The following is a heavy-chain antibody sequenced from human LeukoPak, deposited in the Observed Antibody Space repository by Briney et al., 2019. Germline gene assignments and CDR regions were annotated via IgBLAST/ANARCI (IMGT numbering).Heavy chain of an antibody. CDR3: ARAVDSSRNDWFDP. CDR2: IYYSGST. Sequence: PSETLSLTCTVSGGSISIYYWSWIRQPPGKGLEWIGYIYYSGSTNYNPSLKSRVTISVDTSKNQLSLKLSSVTAADTAVYYCARAVDSSRNDWFDPWGQGTLVTVSS. D-gene: IGHD3-22*01. V-gene: IGHV4-59*01. CDR1: GGSISIYY. J-gene: IGHJ5*02.